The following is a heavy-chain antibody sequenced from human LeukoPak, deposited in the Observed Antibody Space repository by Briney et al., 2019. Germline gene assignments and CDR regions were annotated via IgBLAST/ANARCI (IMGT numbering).Heavy chain of an antibody. V-gene: IGHV4-59*01. Sequence: PSETLSLTCTVSGGSISSYYWSWIRQPPGKGLEWIGYIYYSGSTNHNPSLKSRVTISVDTSKNQFSLKLSSVTAADTAVYYCARDRSESDGMDVWGQGTTVTVSS. CDR3: ARDRSESDGMDV. J-gene: IGHJ6*02. CDR1: GGSISSYY. CDR2: IYYSGST.